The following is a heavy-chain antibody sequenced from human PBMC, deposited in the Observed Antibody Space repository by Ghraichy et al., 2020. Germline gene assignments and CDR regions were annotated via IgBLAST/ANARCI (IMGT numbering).Heavy chain of an antibody. D-gene: IGHD2-15*01. CDR3: ARGGTSRPRCSGGSCYPYYFDY. V-gene: IGHV4-34*01. CDR2: INHSGST. J-gene: IGHJ4*02. Sequence: ESLNISCAVYGGSFSGYYWSWIRQPPGKGLEWIGEINHSGSTNYNPSLKSRVTISVDTSKNQFSLKLSSVTAADTAVYYCARGGTSRPRCSGGSCYPYYFDYWGQGTLVTVSS. CDR1: GGSFSGYY.